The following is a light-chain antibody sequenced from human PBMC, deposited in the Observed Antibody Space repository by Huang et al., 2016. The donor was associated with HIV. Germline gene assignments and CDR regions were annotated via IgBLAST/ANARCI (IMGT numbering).Light chain of an antibody. J-gene: IGKJ3*01. V-gene: IGKV3-15*01. CDR3: QQYNKWPPSFA. CDR2: GAS. CDR1: RNIGSN. Sequence: EIVLTQSPATLSVSPGERATLSCRASRNIGSNLAWFQQKVGQAPRLLLYGASPRATGIPARFSGSGSGTEFTLSISRLQSEDFAVYYCQQYNKWPPSFAFGPGTKVDVK.